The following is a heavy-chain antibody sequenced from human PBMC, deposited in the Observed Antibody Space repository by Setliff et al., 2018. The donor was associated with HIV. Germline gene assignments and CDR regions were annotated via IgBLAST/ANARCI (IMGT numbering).Heavy chain of an antibody. D-gene: IGHD2-15*01. J-gene: IGHJ3*02. CDR1: GFSISSRYY. V-gene: IGHV4-38-2*01. CDR3: ARNPCSGGSCPDAFDI. Sequence: SETLSLTCDVSGFSISSRYYWGWIRQSPGKGLEWIGNIYHTGSSYYNPSLNDRATISLDTSKNQFSLKLNSVTAADTAVYYCARNPCSGGSCPDAFDIWGQGTMVTVSS. CDR2: IYHTGSS.